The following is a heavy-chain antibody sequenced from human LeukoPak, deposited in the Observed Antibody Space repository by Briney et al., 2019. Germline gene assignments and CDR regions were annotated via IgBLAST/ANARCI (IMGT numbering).Heavy chain of an antibody. Sequence: GGSLRLSCEASGFTFSNYAMSWIRQAPGKGLEWVSYISSSGSTIDYADSVKGRFTISRDNAKNSLYLQMNSLRAEDTAVYYCARSIPAGNRRWGQGTLVTVSS. D-gene: IGHD2-2*01. CDR1: GFTFSNYA. J-gene: IGHJ4*02. CDR2: ISSSGSTI. CDR3: ARSIPAGNRR. V-gene: IGHV3-11*01.